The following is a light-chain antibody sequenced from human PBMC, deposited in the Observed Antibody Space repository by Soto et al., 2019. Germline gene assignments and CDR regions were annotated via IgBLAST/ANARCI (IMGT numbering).Light chain of an antibody. CDR1: QSVSSSY. CDR2: GAS. CDR3: QQYGSSPYT. V-gene: IGKV3-20*01. Sequence: EIVLPQSPGTLSLSPGERATLACRASQSVSSSYLAWYQQKPGQAPSLIIYGASDRATGIPDRFSGSGSGTDFTLTISRLEPEDFAVYYCQQYGSSPYTFGQGTKLEIK. J-gene: IGKJ2*01.